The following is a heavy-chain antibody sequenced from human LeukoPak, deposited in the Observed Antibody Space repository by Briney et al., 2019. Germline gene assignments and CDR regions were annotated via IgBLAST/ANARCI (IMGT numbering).Heavy chain of an antibody. D-gene: IGHD5-18*01. V-gene: IGHV4-39*01. CDR3: ARPRGDSYGYVDY. CDR2: VYYSGSA. Sequence: SETLSLTCTVSGGSISSSSYYWGWFRQPPGKGLEWIGSVYYSGSAYYNPSLKSRATISVDTSKNQFSLRLSSVTAADTAVYYCARPRGDSYGYVDYWGQGTLVTVSS. CDR1: GGSISSSSYY. J-gene: IGHJ4*02.